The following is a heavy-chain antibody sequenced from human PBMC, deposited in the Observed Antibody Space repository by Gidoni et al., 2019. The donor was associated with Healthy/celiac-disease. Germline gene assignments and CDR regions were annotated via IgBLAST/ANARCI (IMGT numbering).Heavy chain of an antibody. CDR2: ISGSGGST. J-gene: IGHJ6*03. CDR3: AKDHMVRGVIPATRYMDV. V-gene: IGHV3-23*01. Sequence: EVQLLESGGGLVQPGGSLRLSCAASGFPFSSYAMSWVRPAPGKGLEWVSAISGSGGSTYYADSVKGRFTISRDNSKNTLYLQMNSLRAEDTAVYYCAKDHMVRGVIPATRYMDVWGKGTTVTVSS. D-gene: IGHD3-10*01. CDR1: GFPFSSYA.